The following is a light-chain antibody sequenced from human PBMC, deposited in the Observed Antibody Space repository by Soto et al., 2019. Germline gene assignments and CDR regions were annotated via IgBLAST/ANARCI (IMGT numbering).Light chain of an antibody. CDR1: QSVSTN. CDR3: QQYNDWPPWT. J-gene: IGKJ1*01. Sequence: EVVLTQSPATLSLSPGERASLSCRASQSVSTNLAWYQQKPGQAPTLLIYGASTRATGIPARFSGSGSATEFTLTISSLPCEDFAVYYCQQYNDWPPWTFGQGTKVEIK. V-gene: IGKV3D-15*01. CDR2: GAS.